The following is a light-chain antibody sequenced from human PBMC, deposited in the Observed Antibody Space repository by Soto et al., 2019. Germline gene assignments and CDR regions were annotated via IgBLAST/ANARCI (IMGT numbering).Light chain of an antibody. CDR2: GAS. CDR3: QQYHNAPLT. J-gene: IGKJ4*01. Sequence: EIVLTQSPGTLPLSPGERGTLSCRASQSISSSYLAWYQQKPGQAPRLLIYGASSRATGIPDRFSGSGSGTDFTLTISRLEPEDFAVYYCQQYHNAPLTFGGGTKVEIK. V-gene: IGKV3-20*01. CDR1: QSISSSY.